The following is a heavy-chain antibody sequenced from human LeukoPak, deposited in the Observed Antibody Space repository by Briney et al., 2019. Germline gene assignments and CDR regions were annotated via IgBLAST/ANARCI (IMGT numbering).Heavy chain of an antibody. D-gene: IGHD5-12*01. CDR1: GFTFTDSG. J-gene: IGHJ4*02. CDR3: TTFIVATTVDY. Sequence: GSLKLSCAASGFTFTDSGIHWVRQASGKGLEWVGRIRSKANSYATAYAASVKGRFTVSRDDSKNTAYLQMSSLKIEDTAVYYCTTFIVATTVDYWGQGILVTVSS. V-gene: IGHV3-73*01. CDR2: IRSKANSYAT.